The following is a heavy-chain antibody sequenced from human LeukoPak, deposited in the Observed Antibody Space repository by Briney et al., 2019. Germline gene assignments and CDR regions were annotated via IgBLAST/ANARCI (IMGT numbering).Heavy chain of an antibody. CDR1: KDTFDNYW. Sequence: GESLKISCNGSKDTFDNYWIGWVRQMPGKGLEWMGIIYPDDSDTRYSPSFQGQVTISADKSISTAYLQWSSLKASDTAMYYCARREMVRGVFDYWGQGTLVTVSS. V-gene: IGHV5-51*01. CDR2: IYPDDSDT. CDR3: ARREMVRGVFDY. J-gene: IGHJ4*02. D-gene: IGHD3-10*01.